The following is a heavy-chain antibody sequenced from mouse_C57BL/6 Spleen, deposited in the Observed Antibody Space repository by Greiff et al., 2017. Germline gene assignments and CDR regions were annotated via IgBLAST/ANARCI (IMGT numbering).Heavy chain of an antibody. CDR1: GYAFSSSW. J-gene: IGHJ1*03. V-gene: IGHV1-82*01. CDR3: ARDYGSSRYWYFDV. Sequence: VQLQQSGPELVKPGASVKISCKASGYAFSSSWMNWVKQRPGKGLEWIGRIYPGDGDTNYNGKFKGKATLTADKSSSTAYMQLSSLTSEDSAVYFCARDYGSSRYWYFDVWGTGTTVTVSS. D-gene: IGHD1-1*01. CDR2: IYPGDGDT.